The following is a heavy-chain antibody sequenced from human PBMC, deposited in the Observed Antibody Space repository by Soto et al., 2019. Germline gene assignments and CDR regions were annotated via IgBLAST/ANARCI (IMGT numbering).Heavy chain of an antibody. CDR3: ARVAGYVSGSRRFDT. D-gene: IGHD3-16*01. CDR2: IVGDSGAT. V-gene: IGHV1-18*01. CDR1: GKTVGTYG. J-gene: IGHJ4*02. Sequence: QVQLMQSGTEVAKPGASVKVSCKTSGKTVGTYGLSWVRQAPGQGLEWMGWIVGDSGATIYAQKFQGRLSMYTDTSTNIAYMELRSLTSDDSALYYCARVAGYVSGSRRFDTWGQGTLVSVSS.